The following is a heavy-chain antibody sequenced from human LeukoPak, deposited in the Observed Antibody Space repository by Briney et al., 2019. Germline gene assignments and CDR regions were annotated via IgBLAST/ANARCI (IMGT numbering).Heavy chain of an antibody. CDR2: ISWNSGSI. CDR3: AKDMGSGVVIKGYYYYMDV. V-gene: IGHV3-9*01. Sequence: GRSLRLSCAASGFTFDDYAMHWVRQAPGKGLEWVSGISWNSGSIGYADSVKGRFTISRDNAKNSLYLHMNSLRAEDTALYYCAKDMGSGVVIKGYYYYMDVWGKGTTVTVSS. CDR1: GFTFDDYA. J-gene: IGHJ6*03. D-gene: IGHD3-3*01.